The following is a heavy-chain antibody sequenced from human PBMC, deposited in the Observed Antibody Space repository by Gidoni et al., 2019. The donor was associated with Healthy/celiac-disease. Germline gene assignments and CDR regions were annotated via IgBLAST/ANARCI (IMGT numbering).Heavy chain of an antibody. Sequence: EVQLVESGGGLVKPGGSLRLSCAASGFTFSNAWMSWVRQAPGKGLEWVGRIKSKTDGGTTDYAAPVKGRFTISRDDSKNTLYLQMNSLKTEDTAVYYCTTDPAYCDFWSGYFFDYWGQGTLVTVSS. CDR1: GFTFSNAW. D-gene: IGHD3-3*01. CDR3: TTDPAYCDFWSGYFFDY. J-gene: IGHJ4*02. CDR2: IKSKTDGGTT. V-gene: IGHV3-15*01.